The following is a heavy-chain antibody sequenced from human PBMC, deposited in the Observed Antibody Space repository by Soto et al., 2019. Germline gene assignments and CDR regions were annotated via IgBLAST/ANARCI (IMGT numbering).Heavy chain of an antibody. CDR2: IYHSGST. D-gene: IGHD1-26*01. V-gene: IGHV4-38-2*01. J-gene: IGHJ4*02. CDR1: GYSISSGYY. CDR3: ARGNSGSQMDY. Sequence: ETLSLTCAVSGYSISSGYYWGWIRQPPGKGLEWIGSIYHSGSTYYNPSLKSRVTISVDTSKNQFSLKLSSVTAADTAVYYCARGNSGSQMDYWGQGTLVTVSS.